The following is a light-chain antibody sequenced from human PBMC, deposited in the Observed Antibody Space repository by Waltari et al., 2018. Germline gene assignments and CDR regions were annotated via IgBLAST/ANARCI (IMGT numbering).Light chain of an antibody. CDR3: QQYYSALRGT. CDR2: WAS. J-gene: IGKJ2*01. CDR1: QSVLYSSNNKNY. V-gene: IGKV4-1*01. Sequence: DIVMTQSPDSLAVSLGERATINCKSSQSVLYSSNNKNYLAWYQQKPGPPPKLLIYWASTRESGVPDRFSGSGSGTDFTLTISSLQAEDVAVYYCQQYYSALRGTFGPGTKLEIK.